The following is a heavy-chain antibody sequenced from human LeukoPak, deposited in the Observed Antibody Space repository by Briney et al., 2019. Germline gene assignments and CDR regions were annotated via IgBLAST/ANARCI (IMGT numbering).Heavy chain of an antibody. CDR3: ARVGYDFWSGYYVPWFDP. J-gene: IGHJ5*02. V-gene: IGHV1-18*01. CDR2: ISAYNGNT. D-gene: IGHD3-3*01. CDR1: GYTFTSYG. Sequence: GASVKVSCKASGYTFTSYGISWVRQAPGQGLEWMGSISAYNGNTNYAQKLQGRVTMTTDTPTSTAYMELRSLGSDDTAVYYCARVGYDFWSGYYVPWFDPWGQGTLVTVSS.